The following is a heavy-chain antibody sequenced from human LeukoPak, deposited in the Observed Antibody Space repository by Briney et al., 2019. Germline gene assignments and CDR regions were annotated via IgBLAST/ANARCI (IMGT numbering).Heavy chain of an antibody. D-gene: IGHD4-23*01. Sequence: PSETLSLTCTVSGASISSYYWSWIRQPPGKGLECIGYIYYSGSTKYNPSLKSRVTISVDTSKNQFSLKLSSVTAADTAVYYCARQVFGGNYPLWGQGTLVTVSS. J-gene: IGHJ4*02. V-gene: IGHV4-59*08. CDR3: ARQVFGGNYPL. CDR2: IYYSGST. CDR1: GASISSYY.